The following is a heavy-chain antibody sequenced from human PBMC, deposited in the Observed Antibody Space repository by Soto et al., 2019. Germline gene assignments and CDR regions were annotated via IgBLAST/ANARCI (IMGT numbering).Heavy chain of an antibody. CDR2: ISSYSGST. CDR3: ARDQSSGWYGKDSGMDV. J-gene: IGHJ6*02. CDR1: GYTFPNYG. D-gene: IGHD6-19*01. Sequence: ASVKVSCKASGYTFPNYGISWVRQAPGQGLEWMGWISSYSGSTYYAQKFQGRVTMTLETSTSTTYMELMSLKSDDTAVYYCARDQSSGWYGKDSGMDVWGQGTTVTVSS. V-gene: IGHV1-18*01.